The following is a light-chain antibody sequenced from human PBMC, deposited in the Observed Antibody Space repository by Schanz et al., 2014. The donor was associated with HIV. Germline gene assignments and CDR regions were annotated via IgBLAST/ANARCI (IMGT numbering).Light chain of an antibody. Sequence: EIVLTQSPGTLSLSPGERATLSCRASQTVNPYSLAWYQQKRGQAPRLLIYDASSRAAGIPDRFSGSGSGTDFTLTISRLEPEDFAVYSCQQYAASPWTFGQGTKVEIK. J-gene: IGKJ1*01. CDR1: QTVNPYS. V-gene: IGKV3-20*01. CDR2: DAS. CDR3: QQYAASPWT.